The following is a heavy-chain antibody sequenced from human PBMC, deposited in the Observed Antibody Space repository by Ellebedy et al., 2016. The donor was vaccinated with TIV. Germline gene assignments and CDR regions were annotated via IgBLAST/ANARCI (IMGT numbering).Heavy chain of an antibody. D-gene: IGHD4-11*01. J-gene: IGHJ5*02. V-gene: IGHV4-39*01. CDR2: IYYSGTT. CDR3: VGYKEYSSSSGHLDL. CDR1: GGPISRSSYL. Sequence: QTLSLTCAVSGGPISRSSYLWGWIRQPPGEGLEWIESIYYSGTTYSNPSLKSRVNISVDTSKNQLSLTLCSVTAADTAVYYCVGYKEYSSSSGHLDLWGQGIPVTVSS.